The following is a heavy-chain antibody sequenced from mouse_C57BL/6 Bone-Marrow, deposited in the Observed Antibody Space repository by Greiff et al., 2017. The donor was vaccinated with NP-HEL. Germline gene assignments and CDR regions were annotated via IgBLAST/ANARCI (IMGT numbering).Heavy chain of an antibody. CDR1: GYTFTSYW. V-gene: IGHV1-55*01. CDR3: ARRGLRLRRDYFDY. D-gene: IGHD3-2*02. Sequence: QVQLQQSGAELVKPGASVKMSCKASGYTFTSYWITWVKQRPGQGLEWIGDIYPGGGSTNYNEKFKSKATLTVDTSSSTAYMQLSSLTSEDSAVYYCARRGLRLRRDYFDYWGQGTTLTVSS. J-gene: IGHJ2*01. CDR2: IYPGGGST.